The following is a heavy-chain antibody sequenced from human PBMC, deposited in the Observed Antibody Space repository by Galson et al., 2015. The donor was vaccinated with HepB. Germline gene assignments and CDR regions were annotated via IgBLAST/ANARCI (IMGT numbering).Heavy chain of an antibody. V-gene: IGHV3-30*18. Sequence: SLRLSCAASGFTFSSYGMHWVRQAPGKGLEWVAVISYDGSNKYYADSVKGRFTISRDNSKNTLYLQMNSLRAEDTAVYYCAKDKEGDDYGGNYGMDVWGQGTTVTVSS. CDR1: GFTFSSYG. CDR2: ISYDGSNK. D-gene: IGHD4-23*01. J-gene: IGHJ6*02. CDR3: AKDKEGDDYGGNYGMDV.